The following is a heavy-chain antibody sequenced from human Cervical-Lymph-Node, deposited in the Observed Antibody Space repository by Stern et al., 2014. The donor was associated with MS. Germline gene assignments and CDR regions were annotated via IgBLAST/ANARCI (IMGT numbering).Heavy chain of an antibody. CDR3: ARDAGRYCNGVVCYDNWFDP. J-gene: IGHJ5*02. CDR1: GGSINSSSW. V-gene: IGHV4-4*02. D-gene: IGHD2-8*02. Sequence: QVQLQESGPGLVKPSGTLSLTCGVSGGSINSSSWWSWVRQPPGKGLEWLWGISHGGKTKYNPSLKNPVIISLDKSKNQFSLMLTSVTAADTALYFCARDAGRYCNGVVCYDNWFDPWGQGTLVTVSS. CDR2: ISHGGKT.